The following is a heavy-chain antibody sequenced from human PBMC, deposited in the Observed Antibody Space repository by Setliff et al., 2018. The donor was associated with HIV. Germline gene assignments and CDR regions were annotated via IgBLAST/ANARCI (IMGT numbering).Heavy chain of an antibody. V-gene: IGHV3-74*01. CDR1: GFSFSSYW. D-gene: IGHD3-10*01. J-gene: IGHJ6*02. CDR3: ARGVRGVVNGMDV. CDR2: INTDGSST. Sequence: TGGSLRLSCAASGFSFSSYWMHWVRQDPGKGLVWVSRINTDGSSTSYADSVKGRFTISRDNAKNTLYLQMNSLRAEDTAVYYCARGVRGVVNGMDVWGQGTTVTVSS.